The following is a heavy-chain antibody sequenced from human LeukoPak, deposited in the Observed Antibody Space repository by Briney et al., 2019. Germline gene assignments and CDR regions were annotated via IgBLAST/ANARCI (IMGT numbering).Heavy chain of an antibody. V-gene: IGHV1-46*01. Sequence: ASVKVSCKASGYTFTSYYMHWVRQAPGQGLEWMGIINPSGGSTSYAQKFQGRVTMARDTSTSTVYMELSSLRSEDTAVYYCAREGYSGYDYDYWGQGTLVTVSS. CDR1: GYTFTSYY. CDR2: INPSGGST. D-gene: IGHD5-12*01. J-gene: IGHJ4*02. CDR3: AREGYSGYDYDY.